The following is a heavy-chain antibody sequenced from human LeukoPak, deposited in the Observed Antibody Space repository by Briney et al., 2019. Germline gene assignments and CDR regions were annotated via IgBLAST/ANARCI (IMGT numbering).Heavy chain of an antibody. CDR1: EFTSSSYA. CDR3: AKHRGSYDDYVFLDY. V-gene: IGHV3-23*01. CDR2: ISVGGGGT. D-gene: IGHD4-17*01. Sequence: GGSLRLSCAASEFTSSSYAMSWVRQAPGKGLEWVSAISVGGGGTYYADSVKGRFTITRDNSKNTLYLQMNSLRAEDTAVYYCAKHRGSYDDYVFLDYWGQGTLVTVSS. J-gene: IGHJ4*02.